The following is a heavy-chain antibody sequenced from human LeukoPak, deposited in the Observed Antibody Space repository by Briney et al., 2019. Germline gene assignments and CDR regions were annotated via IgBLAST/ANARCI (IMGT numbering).Heavy chain of an antibody. Sequence: GGSLRLSCAASGFSFSSYEMNWVRQAPGKGLEWISYINSNGRNIDYADSVRGRFTISRDNAKNSLFLQMNSLRAEDTAVYYCTHLGWFDPWGQGTLVTVSS. J-gene: IGHJ5*02. CDR2: INSNGRNI. CDR1: GFSFSSYE. V-gene: IGHV3-48*03. CDR3: THLGWFDP.